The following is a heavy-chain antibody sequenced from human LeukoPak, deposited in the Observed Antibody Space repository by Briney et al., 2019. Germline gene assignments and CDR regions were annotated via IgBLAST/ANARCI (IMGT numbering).Heavy chain of an antibody. CDR2: IRYDGSNK. CDR1: GFTFSSYG. V-gene: IGHV3-30*02. CDR3: AKDLTYYYDSSGDDAFDI. D-gene: IGHD3-22*01. J-gene: IGHJ3*02. Sequence: GGSLRLSCAASGFTFSSYGMHWVRQAPGKGLEWVAFIRYDGSNKYYADSVKGRFTVSRDNSKNTLYLQMNSLRAEDTAVYYCAKDLTYYYDSSGDDAFDIWGQGTMVTVSS.